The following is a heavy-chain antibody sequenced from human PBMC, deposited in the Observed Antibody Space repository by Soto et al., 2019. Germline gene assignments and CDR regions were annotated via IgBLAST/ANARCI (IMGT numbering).Heavy chain of an antibody. Sequence: EVQLLESGGGLVQPGGSLRLSCAASGFTFSSYAMSWVRQAPGKGLEWVSAISGSGGSTYYADSVKGRFTISRDNSKNTLYLQMNSLRAEDTAVYYCAKEGYYDILTGYKMRDAFDIWGQGTIVTVSS. J-gene: IGHJ3*02. CDR3: AKEGYYDILTGYKMRDAFDI. V-gene: IGHV3-23*01. CDR2: ISGSGGST. D-gene: IGHD3-9*01. CDR1: GFTFSSYA.